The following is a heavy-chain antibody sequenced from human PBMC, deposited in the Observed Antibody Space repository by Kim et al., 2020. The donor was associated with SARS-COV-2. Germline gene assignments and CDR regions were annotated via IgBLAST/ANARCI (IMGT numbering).Heavy chain of an antibody. CDR3: ASSLDSFTWGDY. Sequence: YYADSVKGRFTISRDNAKTSLYLQMNSLRAEDTAVYYCASSLDSFTWGDYWGQGTLVTVSS. J-gene: IGHJ4*02. D-gene: IGHD3-16*01. V-gene: IGHV3-21*01.